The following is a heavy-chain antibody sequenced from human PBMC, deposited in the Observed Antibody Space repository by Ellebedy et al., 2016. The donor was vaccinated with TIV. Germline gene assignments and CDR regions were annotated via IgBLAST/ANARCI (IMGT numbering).Heavy chain of an antibody. CDR1: GGSFSGYY. CDR3: ARSITMVRGVPDY. Sequence: SETLSLXCAVYGGSFSGYYWSWIRQPPGKGLEWIGEINHSGSTNYNPSLKSRVTISVDTSKNQFSLKLSSVTAADTAVYYCARSITMVRGVPDYWGQGTLVTVSS. CDR2: INHSGST. V-gene: IGHV4-34*01. J-gene: IGHJ4*02. D-gene: IGHD3-10*01.